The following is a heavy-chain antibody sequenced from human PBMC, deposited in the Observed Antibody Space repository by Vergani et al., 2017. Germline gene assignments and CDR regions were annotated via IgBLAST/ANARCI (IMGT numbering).Heavy chain of an antibody. D-gene: IGHD3-22*01. CDR2: IFSNDEK. CDR1: GFSLSNARMG. V-gene: IGHV2-26*01. Sequence: QITLKESGPTLVKPTQTLTLTCTVSGFSLSNARMGVSWIRQPPGKALEWLAHIFSNDEKSYSTSLKSRLTISKDTSKSQVVLTMTNMDPVDTATYYCERINLPLPYYYDSSGYYYLDYWGQGTLVTVSS. J-gene: IGHJ4*02. CDR3: ERINLPLPYYYDSSGYYYLDY.